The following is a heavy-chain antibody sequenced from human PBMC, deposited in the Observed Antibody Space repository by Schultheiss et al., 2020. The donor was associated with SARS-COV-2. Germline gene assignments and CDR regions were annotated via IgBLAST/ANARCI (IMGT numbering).Heavy chain of an antibody. Sequence: ASVKVSCKASGYTFTSYDINWVRQATGQGLEWMGWMNPNSGNTGYAQKFQGRVTMTRNTSISTAYMELSSLRSEDTAVYYCAKGYCSGGSCYRLHGYYYYGMDVWGQGTTVTVSS. CDR2: MNPNSGNT. V-gene: IGHV1-8*01. CDR1: GYTFTSYD. J-gene: IGHJ6*02. CDR3: AKGYCSGGSCYRLHGYYYYGMDV. D-gene: IGHD2-15*01.